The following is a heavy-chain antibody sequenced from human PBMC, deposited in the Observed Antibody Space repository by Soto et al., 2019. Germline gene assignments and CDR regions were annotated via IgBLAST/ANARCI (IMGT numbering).Heavy chain of an antibody. D-gene: IGHD3-3*01. CDR1: GFTFSSYG. V-gene: IGHV3-33*01. Sequence: GGSPRLSCAASGFTFSSYGMHWVRQAPGKGLEWVAVIWYDGSNKYYADSVKGRFTISRDNSKNTLYLQMNSLRAEDTAVYYCARFSPYYDFWSGSPPDYWGQGTLVTVSS. J-gene: IGHJ4*02. CDR3: ARFSPYYDFWSGSPPDY. CDR2: IWYDGSNK.